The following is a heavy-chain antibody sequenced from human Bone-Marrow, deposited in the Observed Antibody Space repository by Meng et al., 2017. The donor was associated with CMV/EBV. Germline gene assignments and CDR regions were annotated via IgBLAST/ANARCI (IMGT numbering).Heavy chain of an antibody. CDR3: ARDHSTSSSLSNWFDP. V-gene: IGHV1-2*02. Sequence: ASVKVSCKASGYTFTGYYMHWVRQAPGQGLEWMGWINPNSGGTNYAQKFQGRVTMTRDTSISTAYMELSRLRSDDTAVYYCARDHSTSSSLSNWFDPWGPGTMVTVSA. CDR1: GYTFTGYY. D-gene: IGHD6-6*01. J-gene: IGHJ5*02. CDR2: INPNSGGT.